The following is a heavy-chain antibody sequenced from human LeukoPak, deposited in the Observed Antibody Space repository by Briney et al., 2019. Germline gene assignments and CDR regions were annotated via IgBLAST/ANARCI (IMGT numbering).Heavy chain of an antibody. D-gene: IGHD3-22*01. V-gene: IGHV3-53*01. J-gene: IGHJ4*02. CDR2: IYSGGST. CDR3: AKAPYDTSNY. CDR1: GFTFSSYS. Sequence: PGGSLRLSCAASGFTFSSYSMNWVRQAPGKGLEWVSVIYSGGSTYYADSVKGRFTISRDNSKNTLYLQMNSLRAEDTAVYYCAKAPYDTSNYWGQGTLVTVSS.